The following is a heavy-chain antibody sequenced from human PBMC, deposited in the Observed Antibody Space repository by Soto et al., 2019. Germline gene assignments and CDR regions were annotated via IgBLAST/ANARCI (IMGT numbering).Heavy chain of an antibody. CDR3: AADPHLSRHFDHFSS. D-gene: IGHD6-6*01. CDR1: GFTFSSSA. CDR2: IVVGSGNT. J-gene: IGHJ3*01. V-gene: IGHV1-58*01. Sequence: SVKVSCKASGFTFSSSAVQWVRQARGQRLEWIGWIVVGSGNTNYAQKFQERVTITRDMYTNTDDMELSRLRSEDAAVYYCAADPHLSRHFDHFSSRGQGTIVTGSS.